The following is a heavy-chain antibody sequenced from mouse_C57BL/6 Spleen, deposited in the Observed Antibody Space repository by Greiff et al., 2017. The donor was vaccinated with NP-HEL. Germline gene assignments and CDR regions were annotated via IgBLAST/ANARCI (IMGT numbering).Heavy chain of an antibody. Sequence: DVKLQESGGDLVKPGGSLKLSCAASGFTFSSYGMSWVRQTPDKRLEWVATISSGGSYTYYPDSVKGRFTISRDNAKNTLYLQLSSLKSEDTAMYYCARGGDEPRYFDVWGTATTVTVSS. CDR1: GFTFSSYG. V-gene: IGHV5-6*02. D-gene: IGHD3-3*01. CDR2: ISSGGSYT. J-gene: IGHJ1*03. CDR3: ARGGDEPRYFDV.